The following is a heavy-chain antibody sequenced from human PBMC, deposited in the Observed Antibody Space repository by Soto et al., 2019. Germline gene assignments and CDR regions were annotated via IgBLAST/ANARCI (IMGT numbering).Heavy chain of an antibody. D-gene: IGHD4-17*01. CDR2: IIPIFGTA. CDR3: ASQPAHGDGVQH. J-gene: IGHJ1*01. Sequence: QVQLVQSGAEVKKPGSSVKVSCKSSGGTFSSYDISWVRQAPGQGLEWMGGIIPIFGTANYAQKFQGRVNITADESTSKAYMELSSLRSEDKAVYYCASQPAHGDGVQHRGQGTLVTVSS. CDR1: GGTFSSYD. V-gene: IGHV1-69*12.